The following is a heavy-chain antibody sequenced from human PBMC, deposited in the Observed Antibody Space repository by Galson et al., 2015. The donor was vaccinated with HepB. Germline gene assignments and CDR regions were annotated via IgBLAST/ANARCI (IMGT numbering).Heavy chain of an antibody. D-gene: IGHD3-3*01. V-gene: IGHV1-18*01. CDR3: ARDLAPSDFWSGYYSTIGY. Sequence: SVKVSCKASGYTFTSYGISWVRQAPGQGLEWMGWISAYNGNTNYAQKLQGRVTMTTDTSTSTAYMELRSLRSDDTAVYYCARDLAPSDFWSGYYSTIGYWGQGTLVTVSS. CDR1: GYTFTSYG. J-gene: IGHJ4*02. CDR2: ISAYNGNT.